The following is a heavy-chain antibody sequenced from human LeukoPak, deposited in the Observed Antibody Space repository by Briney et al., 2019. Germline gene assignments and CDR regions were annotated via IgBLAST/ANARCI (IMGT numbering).Heavy chain of an antibody. V-gene: IGHV1-46*01. D-gene: IGHD3-10*01. CDR3: ARDQPVWFGEFKDADYYYGMDV. CDR1: GYTFTSYY. Sequence: ASVKVSCKASGYTFTSYYMHWVRQAPGQGLEWMGIINPSGGSTSYAQKFQGRVTMTRDTSTSTVYMELSSLRSEDTAVYYCARDQPVWFGEFKDADYYYGMDVWGKGTTVTVSS. CDR2: INPSGGST. J-gene: IGHJ6*04.